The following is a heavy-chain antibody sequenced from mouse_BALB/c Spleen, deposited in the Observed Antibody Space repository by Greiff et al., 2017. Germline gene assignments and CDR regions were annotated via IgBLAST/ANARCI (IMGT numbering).Heavy chain of an antibody. Sequence: EVQGVESGGGLVKPGGSLKLSCAASGFTFSSYAMSWVRQTPEKRLEWVASISSGGSTYYPDSVKGRFTISRDNARNILYLQMSSLRSEDTAMYYCAGIYYDYVSFAYWGQGTLVTVSA. CDR1: GFTFSSYA. D-gene: IGHD2-4*01. J-gene: IGHJ3*01. CDR3: AGIYYDYVSFAY. V-gene: IGHV5-6-5*01. CDR2: ISSGGST.